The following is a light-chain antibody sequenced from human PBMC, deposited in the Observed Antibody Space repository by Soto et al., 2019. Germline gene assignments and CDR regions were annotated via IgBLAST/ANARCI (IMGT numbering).Light chain of an antibody. CDR3: QQYDNLPIT. CDR1: QDISNY. J-gene: IGKJ5*01. V-gene: IGKV1-33*01. Sequence: DIQMTQSPSSLSASVGDRVTITCQASQDISNYLNWYQQKPGKAPKLLIYDASNLATGVPSRVSGGGSGTDFTFTISRLQPEDIATYYGQQYDNLPITFGQGTRLEIK. CDR2: DAS.